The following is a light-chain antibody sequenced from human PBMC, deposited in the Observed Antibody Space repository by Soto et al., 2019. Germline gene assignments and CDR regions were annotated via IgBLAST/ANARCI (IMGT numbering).Light chain of an antibody. V-gene: IGKV1-5*01. Sequence: DIQMTQSPSTLSASVGDRVTITCRASQSISSWLAWYQQKPVKAPKLLIYDACSLESGAPSRFSGSGSGTEFTLTIGSLQPDDFATYYCQQYNSYSFTFGQGTKLEIK. CDR1: QSISSW. J-gene: IGKJ2*01. CDR3: QQYNSYSFT. CDR2: DAC.